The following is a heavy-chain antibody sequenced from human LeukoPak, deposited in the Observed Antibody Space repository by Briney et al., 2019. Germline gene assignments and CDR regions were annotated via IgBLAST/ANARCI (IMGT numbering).Heavy chain of an antibody. J-gene: IGHJ4*02. V-gene: IGHV1-69*06. Sequence: SVKVSCKAAGGTFSSYAISWVRQAPGQGLEWMGRIIPIFGTANYAQKFQGRVTITADKSTSTAYMELSSLRSEDTAVYYCARAPGATGFDYWGQGTLVTVSS. CDR1: GGTFSSYA. D-gene: IGHD1-26*01. CDR3: ARAPGATGFDY. CDR2: IIPIFGTA.